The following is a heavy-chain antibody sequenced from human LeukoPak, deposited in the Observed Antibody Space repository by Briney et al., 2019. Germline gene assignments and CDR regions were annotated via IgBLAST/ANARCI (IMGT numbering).Heavy chain of an antibody. V-gene: IGHV4-39*01. CDR3: ARRRAAAGPFDY. CDR2: IHYSSSA. D-gene: IGHD6-13*01. Sequence: SETLSLTCAVSGGSISNSGYYWAWIREPPGKGLGYIGNIHYSSSALYNPSLQSRATILVDTSKYQFSLKLSSVTAADTAVYYCARRRAAAGPFDYWGQGTLVTVSS. CDR1: GGSISNSGYY. J-gene: IGHJ4*02.